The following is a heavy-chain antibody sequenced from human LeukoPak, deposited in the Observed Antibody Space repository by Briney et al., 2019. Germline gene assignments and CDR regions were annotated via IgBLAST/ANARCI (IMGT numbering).Heavy chain of an antibody. J-gene: IGHJ4*02. V-gene: IGHV4-59*12. Sequence: PSETLSLTCTVSGGSISSYYWSWIRQPPGKGLEWIGYIYYSGSTNYNPSLKSRVTMSVDTSKNQFSLKLSSVTAADTAVYYCARAGRGYSYGVDYWGQGTLVTVSS. CDR2: IYYSGST. CDR1: GGSISSYY. D-gene: IGHD5-18*01. CDR3: ARAGRGYSYGVDY.